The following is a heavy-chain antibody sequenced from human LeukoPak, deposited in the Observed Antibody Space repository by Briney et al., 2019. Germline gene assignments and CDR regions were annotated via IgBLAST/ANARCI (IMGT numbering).Heavy chain of an antibody. CDR1: GFTFSNAW. Sequence: PGRSLRLSCAASGFTFSNAWMSWVRQAPGKGLEWVGRIKSKTDGGTTDYAAPVKGRFTISRDDSKNTLYLQMNSLKTEDTAVYYCTTIRSPPSVLRFLEWFDYWGQGTLVTVSS. CDR3: TTIRSPPSVLRFLEWFDY. CDR2: IKSKTDGGTT. J-gene: IGHJ4*02. D-gene: IGHD3-3*01. V-gene: IGHV3-15*01.